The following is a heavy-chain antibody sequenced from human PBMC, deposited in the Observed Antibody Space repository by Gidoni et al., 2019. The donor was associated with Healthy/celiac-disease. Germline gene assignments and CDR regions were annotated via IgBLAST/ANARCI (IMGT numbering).Heavy chain of an antibody. Sequence: QVQLQESGPGLVKPSETLSLTCTVSGGSISSYYWSWIRQPPGKGLEWIGYIYYSGSTNYNPSLKSRVTISGDTSKNQFSLKLSSVTAADTAVYYCARDQQWLVDGWFDPWGQGTLVTVSS. CDR1: GGSISSYY. D-gene: IGHD6-19*01. J-gene: IGHJ5*02. CDR3: ARDQQWLVDGWFDP. V-gene: IGHV4-59*01. CDR2: IYYSGST.